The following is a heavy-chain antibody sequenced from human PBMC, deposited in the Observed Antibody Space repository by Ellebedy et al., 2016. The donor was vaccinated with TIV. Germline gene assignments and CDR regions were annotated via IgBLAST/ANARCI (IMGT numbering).Heavy chain of an antibody. CDR3: ARALTVTTVFDC. D-gene: IGHD4-17*01. Sequence: GGSLRLXCSASGFTFSDYNINWVRQAPGKGLEWVSSISRHSDYIYYADSVKGRFTISRDNANNSLYLQMDGLRPEDTAVYYCARALTVTTVFDCWGQGTLVTVSS. J-gene: IGHJ4*02. CDR1: GFTFSDYN. V-gene: IGHV3-21*01. CDR2: ISRHSDYI.